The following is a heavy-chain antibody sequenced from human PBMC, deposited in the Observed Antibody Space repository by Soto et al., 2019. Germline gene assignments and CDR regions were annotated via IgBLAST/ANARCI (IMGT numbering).Heavy chain of an antibody. V-gene: IGHV4-31*03. CDR1: GGSINSRGYY. J-gene: IGHJ5*02. CDR2: IYYSGSI. Sequence: QVQLQESGPGLVRPSQTLSLTCTVSGGSINSRGYYWTLIRQHPGKGLEWIGNIYYSGSIHFNPSLKSRLTMLVDTSENQFSLKLTSVTAADTAVYYCARQSESTGYFYGWFDPWGQGTLVTVSS. CDR3: ARQSESTGYFYGWFDP. D-gene: IGHD3-9*01.